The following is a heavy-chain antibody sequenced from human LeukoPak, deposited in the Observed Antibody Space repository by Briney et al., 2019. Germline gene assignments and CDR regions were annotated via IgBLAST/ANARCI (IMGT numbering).Heavy chain of an antibody. CDR2: IYSSGST. CDR1: GGTIRRYY. V-gene: IGHV4-59*01. Sequence: PSETLSLTCTVSGGTIRRYYWNWIRQPPGKGLEWIGYIYSSGSTNYNPSVESRVTISVDTSKNQFSLKLSSVTAADTAVYYCARGHSSGWYYFDYWGQGTLVTVSS. J-gene: IGHJ4*02. D-gene: IGHD6-19*01. CDR3: ARGHSSGWYYFDY.